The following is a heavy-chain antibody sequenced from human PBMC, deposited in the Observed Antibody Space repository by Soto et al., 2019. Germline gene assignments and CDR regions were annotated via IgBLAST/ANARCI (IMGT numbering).Heavy chain of an antibody. J-gene: IGHJ4*02. CDR3: AKIKTGGIDYFDY. Sequence: PVGSLRLSCASSVFTFRGYWMSWVRHSPGKGLEWVANIKEDGSEQYYVDSVRGRFTISRDNAKDSLYPQMNNLRAEDTAVYYCAKIKTGGIDYFDYWGQGTLVTVSS. D-gene: IGHD2-8*02. CDR1: VFTFRGYW. V-gene: IGHV3-7*01. CDR2: IKEDGSEQ.